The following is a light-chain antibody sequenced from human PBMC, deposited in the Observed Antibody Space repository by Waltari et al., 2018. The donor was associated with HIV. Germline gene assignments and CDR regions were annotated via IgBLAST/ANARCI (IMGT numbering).Light chain of an antibody. V-gene: IGKV1-39*01. CDR2: DAS. Sequence: DIQLTQSPSSLPASVRDRVTITCRASQSISTSLNWYQHKPGEAPKLLIFDASRLHTGVPSRFSGSGSGTQFTLTISSLQPEGFATYYCQQAYRGRTFGQGTKVDIK. CDR3: QQAYRGRT. CDR1: QSISTS. J-gene: IGKJ1*01.